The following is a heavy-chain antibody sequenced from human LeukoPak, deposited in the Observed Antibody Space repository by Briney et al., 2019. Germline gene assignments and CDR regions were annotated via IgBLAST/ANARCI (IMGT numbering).Heavy chain of an antibody. J-gene: IGHJ4*02. CDR2: IYYSGST. Sequence: PSETLSLTCTVSGGSISSSSYYWGWIRQPPGKGLEWIGSIYYSGSTYYNPSLKSRVTISVDTSKNQFSLKLSSVTAADTAVYYCATSNDWKEQYWGQGTLVTVSS. D-gene: IGHD1-1*01. CDR3: ATSNDWKEQY. CDR1: GGSISSSSYY. V-gene: IGHV4-39*07.